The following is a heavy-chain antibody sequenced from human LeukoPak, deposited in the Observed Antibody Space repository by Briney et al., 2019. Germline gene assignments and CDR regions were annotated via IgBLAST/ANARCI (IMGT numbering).Heavy chain of an antibody. CDR1: GYTFTSYG. J-gene: IGHJ4*02. CDR2: ISAYNGNT. D-gene: IGHD2-2*01. V-gene: IGHV1-18*01. Sequence: ASVKVSCKASGYTFTSYGISWVRQAPGQGLEWMGWISAYNGNTNYAQKLQGRVTMTTDTSTSTAYMELRSLRSDDTAVYSCARDHSSTSCFDYWGQGTLVTVSS. CDR3: ARDHSSTSCFDY.